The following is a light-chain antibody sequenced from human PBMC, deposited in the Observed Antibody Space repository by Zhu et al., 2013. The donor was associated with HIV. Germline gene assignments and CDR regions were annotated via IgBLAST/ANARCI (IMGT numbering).Light chain of an antibody. V-gene: IGKV3-20*01. Sequence: DIVLTQSPGTLSLSPGERATLSCRASQSVSSNLAWYQQKPGQAPRLLIYGVSSRATGIPDRFSGSGSGTQFTLTISRLEPEDFALYYCQQYGNSPTFGQGTKLEIK. CDR3: QQYGNSPT. J-gene: IGKJ2*01. CDR2: GVS. CDR1: QSVSSN.